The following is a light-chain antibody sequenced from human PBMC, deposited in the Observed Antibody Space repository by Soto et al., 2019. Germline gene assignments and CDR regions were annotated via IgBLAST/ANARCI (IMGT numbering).Light chain of an antibody. CDR3: QQYGSSTLT. Sequence: EILLTQSPGTLSLSPGERATLSCRASQSVSKNYLAWYQQKPGKAPRLLIYDASNRETGIPARFSGSGSGTEFTLSISRLQPEDFAVYSCQQYGSSTLTFGEGTKVDIK. CDR1: QSVSKNY. CDR2: DAS. J-gene: IGKJ4*01. V-gene: IGKV3-20*01.